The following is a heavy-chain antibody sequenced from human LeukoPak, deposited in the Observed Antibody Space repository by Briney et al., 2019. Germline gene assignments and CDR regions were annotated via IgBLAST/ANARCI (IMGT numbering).Heavy chain of an antibody. Sequence: ASVKVSCKASGYTFSSSGISWVRQAPGQGLEWVRWISAYNGNTDYAQKFQGRVTMTTDRPTSTGYMELRSLRSDDTAVYYCARDRSHGDAFDIWGQGTMVIVSS. CDR2: ISAYNGNT. V-gene: IGHV1-18*01. J-gene: IGHJ3*02. CDR3: ARDRSHGDAFDI. CDR1: GYTFSSSG.